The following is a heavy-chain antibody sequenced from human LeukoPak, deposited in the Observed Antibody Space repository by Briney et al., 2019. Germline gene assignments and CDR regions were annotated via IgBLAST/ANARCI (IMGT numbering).Heavy chain of an antibody. J-gene: IGHJ3*02. CDR3: ARAVSGTLGGAFDI. CDR2: INPNSGVT. Sequence: ASVKVSYKASGYTFIDYFVHWMRQTPGQGLEWLGWINPNSGVTRYAQKFQGRVTLTRDTAAYMELSSLKSDDTAVYYCARAVSGTLGGAFDIWGQGTAVTVPS. D-gene: IGHD1-7*01. V-gene: IGHV1-2*02. CDR1: GYTFIDYF.